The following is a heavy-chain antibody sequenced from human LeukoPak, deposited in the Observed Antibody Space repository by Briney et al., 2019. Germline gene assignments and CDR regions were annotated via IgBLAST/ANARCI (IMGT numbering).Heavy chain of an antibody. CDR3: TNYGVPDY. V-gene: IGHV3-30*18. CDR2: ISYDGSNK. D-gene: IGHD4-17*01. CDR1: GFTFSSYG. J-gene: IGHJ4*02. Sequence: GRSLRLSCAASGFTFSSYGMHWVRQAPGKGLEWVAVISYDGSNKYYADSVKGRFTISRDNSENTLYLQMNSLRADDTAVYYCTNYGVPDYWGQGTLVTVSS.